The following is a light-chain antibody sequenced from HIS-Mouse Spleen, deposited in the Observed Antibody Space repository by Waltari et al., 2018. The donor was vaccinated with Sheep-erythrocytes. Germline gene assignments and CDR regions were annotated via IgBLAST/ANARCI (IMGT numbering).Light chain of an antibody. Sequence: SYELTQPPSVSVSPGQTASITCSGDKLGDKYACWYQQKPGQSPVLVIYQDSKRPSGIPGRFAGSNCGHTATLTISGTQAMDEADYYCQAWDSSTEVFGGGTKLTVL. CDR2: QDS. J-gene: IGLJ2*01. V-gene: IGLV3-1*01. CDR3: QAWDSSTEV. CDR1: KLGDKY.